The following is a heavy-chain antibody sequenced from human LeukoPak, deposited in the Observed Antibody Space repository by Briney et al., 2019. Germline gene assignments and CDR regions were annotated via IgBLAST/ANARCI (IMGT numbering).Heavy chain of an antibody. V-gene: IGHV4-61*01. CDR1: GGSVSSGSYY. CDR2: IYYSGST. Sequence: SETLSLTCTVSGGSVSSGSYYWSWIRQPPGKGLEWIGYIYYSGSTNYNPSLKSRVTISVDTSKNQFSLKLRFVTAADTAVYYCARASTVAGTEGHFDYWGQGTLVTVSS. J-gene: IGHJ4*02. D-gene: IGHD6-19*01. CDR3: ARASTVAGTEGHFDY.